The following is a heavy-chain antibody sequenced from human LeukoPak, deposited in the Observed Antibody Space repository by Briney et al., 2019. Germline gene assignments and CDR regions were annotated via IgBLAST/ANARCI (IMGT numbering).Heavy chain of an antibody. CDR3: ARSVQWLTSPWDY. J-gene: IGHJ4*02. V-gene: IGHV4-34*01. CDR1: GGSFSGYY. CDR2: INHSGST. D-gene: IGHD6-19*01. Sequence: SETLSLTCAVYGGSFSGYYWSWIRQPPGKGLEWIGEINHSGSTNYNPSLKSRVTISVDTSKNQFSLKLSSVTAEDTAVYYCARSVQWLTSPWDYWGQGTLVTVSS.